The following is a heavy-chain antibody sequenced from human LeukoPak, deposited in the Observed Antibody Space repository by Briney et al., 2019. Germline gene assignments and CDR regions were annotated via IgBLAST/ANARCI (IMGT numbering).Heavy chain of an antibody. Sequence: GGSLRLSCAASGFTFSSYAMSWVRQAPGKGLEWVSGISTSGGSTYYADSVKGRFTISRDNSKSTLYLQMNSLRAEDTAVYYCAKEVSSYGGWYYFDYWGQGTLVTVSS. CDR2: ISTSGGST. D-gene: IGHD1-26*01. J-gene: IGHJ4*02. CDR3: AKEVSSYGGWYYFDY. CDR1: GFTFSSYA. V-gene: IGHV3-23*01.